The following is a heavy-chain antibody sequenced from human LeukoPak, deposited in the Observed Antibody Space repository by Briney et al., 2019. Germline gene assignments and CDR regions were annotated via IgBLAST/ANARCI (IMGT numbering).Heavy chain of an antibody. J-gene: IGHJ4*02. D-gene: IGHD5-18*01. CDR1: GFTFSNAW. CDR3: TTCGYSYGSDY. V-gene: IGHV3-15*01. Sequence: GGSLRLXCAASGFTFSNAWMSWVRQAPGKELEWVGRIKSKTDGGTTDYAAPVKGRFTISRDDSKNTLYLQMNSLKTEDTAVYYCTTCGYSYGSDYWGQGTLVTVSS. CDR2: IKSKTDGGTT.